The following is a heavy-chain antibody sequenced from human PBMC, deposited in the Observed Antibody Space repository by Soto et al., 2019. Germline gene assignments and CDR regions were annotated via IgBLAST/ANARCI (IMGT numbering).Heavy chain of an antibody. CDR2: IIPIFGTA. CDR1: GGTFSSYA. Sequence: ASVKVSCKASGGTFSSYAISWVRQAPGQGLEWMGGIIPIFGTANYAQKFQGRVTITADESTSTAYMELSSLRSEDTAVYYCARDRSWTDKAMRTYYYYGMDVWGQGTTVTVSS. J-gene: IGHJ6*02. D-gene: IGHD5-18*01. CDR3: ARDRSWTDKAMRTYYYYGMDV. V-gene: IGHV1-69*13.